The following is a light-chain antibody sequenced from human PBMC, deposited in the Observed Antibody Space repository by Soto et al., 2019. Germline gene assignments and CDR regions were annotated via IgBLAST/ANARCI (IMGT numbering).Light chain of an antibody. Sequence: ERVMTQAPATLSVSPGERASLSCRASQSISSNLAWYQQKPGQAPRLLIYDASTRATGIPARFSGSGSGTEFTLTISSLQSEDFAVYYCQQYSNWPETFGQGTKV. CDR3: QQYSNWPET. V-gene: IGKV3-15*01. J-gene: IGKJ1*01. CDR1: QSISSN. CDR2: DAS.